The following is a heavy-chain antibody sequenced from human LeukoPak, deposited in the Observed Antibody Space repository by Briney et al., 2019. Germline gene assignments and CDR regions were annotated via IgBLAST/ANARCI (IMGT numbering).Heavy chain of an antibody. Sequence: GGSLRLSRGGSGFTFRNYAMSWVRQAPGKGVGGVSGISGSGGSTYYADSVKGRFTISRDNSKNTLYLQMNSLRAEDTAVYYCAKSSRGSSWPKDYWGQGTLVTVSS. V-gene: IGHV3-23*01. CDR2: ISGSGGST. CDR1: GFTFRNYA. J-gene: IGHJ4*02. D-gene: IGHD6-13*01. CDR3: AKSSRGSSWPKDY.